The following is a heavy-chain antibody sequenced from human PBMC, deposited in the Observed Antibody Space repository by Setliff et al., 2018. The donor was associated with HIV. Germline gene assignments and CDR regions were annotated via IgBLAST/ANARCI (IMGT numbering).Heavy chain of an antibody. CDR2: INHSGST. CDR3: ARRPYYFDY. V-gene: IGHV4-34*01. CDR1: GGSFSGYY. J-gene: IGHJ4*02. Sequence: KTSETLSLTCAVYGGSFSGYYWSWIRQPPGKGLEWIGEINHSGSTNYNPSLKSRVTISVDTSKQQFSLKLSSVTAADTAVYYCARRPYYFDYWGQGTLVTVSS.